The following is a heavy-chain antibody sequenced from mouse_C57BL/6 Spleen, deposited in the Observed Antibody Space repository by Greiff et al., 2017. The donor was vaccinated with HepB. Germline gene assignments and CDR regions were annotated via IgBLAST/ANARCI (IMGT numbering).Heavy chain of an antibody. D-gene: IGHD1-1*01. CDR3: AREGFITTFYFDY. Sequence: EVKLVESGPELVKPGASVKISCKASGYSFTDYNMNWVKQSNGKSLEWIGVINPNYGTTSYNQKFKGKATLTVDQSSSTAYMQLNSLTSEDSAVYYCAREGFITTFYFDYWGQGTTLTVSS. CDR2: INPNYGTT. J-gene: IGHJ2*01. CDR1: GYSFTDYN. V-gene: IGHV1-39*01.